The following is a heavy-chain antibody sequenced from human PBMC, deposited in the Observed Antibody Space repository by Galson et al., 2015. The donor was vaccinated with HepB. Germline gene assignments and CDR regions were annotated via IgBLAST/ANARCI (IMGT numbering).Heavy chain of an antibody. CDR3: VRESYGSGGSCHPDY. CDR2: NNPDSGAT. D-gene: IGHD2-15*01. J-gene: IGHJ4*02. Sequence: SVKVSCKASGYTFTGQYMHWVRQAPGQGFEWMGWNNPDSGATHYEQKFQGRVTMTRDASINTAYMELTRLRSDDTAVYYCVRESYGSGGSCHPDYWGQGTLVTVYS. V-gene: IGHV1-2*02. CDR1: GYTFTGQY.